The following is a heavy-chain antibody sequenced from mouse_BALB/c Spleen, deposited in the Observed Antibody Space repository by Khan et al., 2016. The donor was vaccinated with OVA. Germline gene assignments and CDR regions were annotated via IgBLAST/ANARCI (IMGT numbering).Heavy chain of an antibody. CDR3: ANHGSSSAWLTY. D-gene: IGHD1-1*01. J-gene: IGHJ3*01. V-gene: IGHV1-7*01. CDR1: GYTFTSYW. CDR2: INPSTGYT. Sequence: QVQLKQSGAELAEPGASVKMSCKASGYTFTSYWMHWVKQRPGQGLEWIGYINPSTGYTEYNQRFKDKATLTADKSSSTAYMQLSSLTSEESAVYYCANHGSSSAWLTYWGQGTLVTVSA.